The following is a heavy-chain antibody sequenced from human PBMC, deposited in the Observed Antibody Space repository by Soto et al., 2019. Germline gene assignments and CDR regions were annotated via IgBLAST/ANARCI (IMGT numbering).Heavy chain of an antibody. CDR3: ARGPEVGAIDY. J-gene: IGHJ4*02. Sequence: ASVNVSCKASGGTFSSYAISWVRQAPGQGLEWMGGIIPIFGTANYAQKFQGRVTITADESTSTAYMELSSLRSEDTAVYYCARGPEVGAIDYWGQGTLVTVSS. D-gene: IGHD1-26*01. V-gene: IGHV1-69*13. CDR2: IIPIFGTA. CDR1: GGTFSSYA.